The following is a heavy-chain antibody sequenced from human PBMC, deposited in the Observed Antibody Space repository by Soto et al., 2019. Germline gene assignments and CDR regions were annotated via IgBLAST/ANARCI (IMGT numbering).Heavy chain of an antibody. V-gene: IGHV4-61*05. CDR2: IYYSGST. CDR1: GGSISSSSYY. D-gene: IGHD3-3*01. CDR3: ARGTGHDFWSGYHASNFDY. Sequence: SETLSLTCTVSGGSISSSSYYWGWIRQPPGKGLEWIGYIYYSGSTNYNPSLKSRVTISVDTSKNQFSLKLSSVTAADTAVYYCARGTGHDFWSGYHASNFDYWGQGTLVTVSS. J-gene: IGHJ4*02.